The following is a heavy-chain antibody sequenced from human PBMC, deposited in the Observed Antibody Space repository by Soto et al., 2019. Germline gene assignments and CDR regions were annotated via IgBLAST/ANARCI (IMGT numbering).Heavy chain of an antibody. J-gene: IGHJ6*01. CDR3: ARQLWFGESSHYGMDV. D-gene: IGHD3-10*01. CDR2: IYYSGST. CDR1: GGSISSYY. Sequence: SETLSLTCTVSGGSISSYYWSWIRQPPVKGLEWIGYIYYSGSTNYNTALKSRVTISVDTSKNHFSLKLSSVTAADTAIYYCARQLWFGESSHYGMDVWGQGPTVTVSS. V-gene: IGHV4-59*01.